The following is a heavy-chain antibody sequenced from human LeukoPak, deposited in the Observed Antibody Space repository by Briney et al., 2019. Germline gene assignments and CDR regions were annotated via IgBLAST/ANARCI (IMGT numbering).Heavy chain of an antibody. D-gene: IGHD3-10*01. CDR3: ARDSVLGAK. CDR1: GYTLTGYY. CDR2: INPNTGGT. J-gene: IGHJ4*02. V-gene: IGHV1-2*06. Sequence: ASVKASCKASGYTLTGYYMHWVRQAPGQGLEWMGRINPNTGGTNYAQNFQGRVTMTRDTSISTAYLDLSSLRSDDTAVYYCARDSVLGAKWGQGTLVTVSS.